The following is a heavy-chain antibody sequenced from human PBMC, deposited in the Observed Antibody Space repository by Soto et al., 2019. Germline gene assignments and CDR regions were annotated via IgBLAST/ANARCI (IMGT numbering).Heavy chain of an antibody. V-gene: IGHV3-23*01. CDR1: GFTFSSYA. Sequence: GGSLRLSCAASGFTFSSYAMSWVRQAPGKGLEWVSASSGSGGSTYYADSVKGRFTISRDNSKNTLYLQMNSLRAEDTAVYYWAKEMGGYCSSTSCFDFDYWGQGTLVTVSS. J-gene: IGHJ4*02. D-gene: IGHD2-2*01. CDR2: SSGSGGST. CDR3: AKEMGGYCSSTSCFDFDY.